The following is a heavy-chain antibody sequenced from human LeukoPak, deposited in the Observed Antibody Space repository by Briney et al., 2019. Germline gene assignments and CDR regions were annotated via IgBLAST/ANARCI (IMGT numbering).Heavy chain of an antibody. V-gene: IGHV1-2*02. CDR1: GYTFTGYY. Sequence: ASVKASCKASGYTFTGYYMHWVRQAPGQGLEWMGWINPNSGGTNYAQKFQGRVTMTRDTSISTAYMELSRLRSDDTAVYYCARDTRYCSGGSCYRIDYWGQGTLVTVSS. D-gene: IGHD2-15*01. J-gene: IGHJ4*02. CDR3: ARDTRYCSGGSCYRIDY. CDR2: INPNSGGT.